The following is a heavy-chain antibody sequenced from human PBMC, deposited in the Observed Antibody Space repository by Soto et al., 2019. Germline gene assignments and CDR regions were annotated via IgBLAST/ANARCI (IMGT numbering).Heavy chain of an antibody. J-gene: IGHJ6*02. CDR1: GGSVTTGSCN. CDR2: IFFTGIT. V-gene: IGHV4-61*01. CDR3: ARDGHGMDV. Sequence: QVQLQESGPGLVRPSETLSLTCTVSGGSVTTGSCNWSWIRRPPGKGLEWIGNIFFTGITHYNPPLNNRVTMSVETSKNQFSLTVPSVTAADTAVYYCARDGHGMDVWGQGTTVTVSS.